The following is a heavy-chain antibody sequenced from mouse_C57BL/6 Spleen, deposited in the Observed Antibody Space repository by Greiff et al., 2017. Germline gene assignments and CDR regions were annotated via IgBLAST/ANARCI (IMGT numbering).Heavy chain of an antibody. J-gene: IGHJ1*03. CDR3: ARSISTVVATWGYFDV. D-gene: IGHD1-1*01. CDR2: IDPSDSYT. Sequence: VQLQQPGAELVRPGTSVKLSCKASGYTFTSYWMHWVKQRPGQGLEWIGVIDPSDSYTNYNQKFKGKATLTVDTSSSTAYMQLSSLTSEDSAVYYCARSISTVVATWGYFDVWGTGTTVTVSS. CDR1: GYTFTSYW. V-gene: IGHV1-59*01.